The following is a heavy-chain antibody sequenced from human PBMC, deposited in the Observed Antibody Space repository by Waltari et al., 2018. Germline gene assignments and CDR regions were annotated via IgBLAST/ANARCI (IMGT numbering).Heavy chain of an antibody. J-gene: IGHJ6*02. CDR2: IKPISGRC. V-gene: IGHV1-2*04. Sequence: VQPVQSGPEVKKPGASVTVSCKAFGYTFSDYYMHWVRQAPGQGLEWGVRIKPISGRCWSEEKLQGWVTRTMDTSTSVPYMELSDLRVDDTAVFLCARVDCDDTTCFWKMDVWGQGNTVIVSS. D-gene: IGHD3-3*01. CDR3: ARVDCDDTTCFWKMDV. CDR1: GYTFSDYY.